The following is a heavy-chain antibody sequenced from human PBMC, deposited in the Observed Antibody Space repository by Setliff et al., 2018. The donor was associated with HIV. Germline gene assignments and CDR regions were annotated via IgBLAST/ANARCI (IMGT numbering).Heavy chain of an antibody. V-gene: IGHV3-30*18. CDR3: AKEPYYDSSGYPAY. CDR2: ISYDGSNK. J-gene: IGHJ4*02. Sequence: PGGSLRLSCAASGFTFSSYGMHWVRQAPGKGLEWVAVISYDGSNKYYADSVKGRFTISRDNSKNTLYLQMNSLRAEDTAVYYCAKEPYYDSSGYPAYWGQGTLVTVS. D-gene: IGHD3-22*01. CDR1: GFTFSSYG.